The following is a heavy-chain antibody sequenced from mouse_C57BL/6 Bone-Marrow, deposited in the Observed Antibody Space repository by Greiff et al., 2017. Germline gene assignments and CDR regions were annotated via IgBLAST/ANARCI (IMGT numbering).Heavy chain of an antibody. CDR2: ISSGSSPI. V-gene: IGHV5-17*01. J-gene: IGHJ4*01. Sequence: EVQRVESGGGLVKTGGSLTLSCAASGFTFSDYGMNWVRQAPEKGLAWVAYISSGSSPIYYAVTVKGRFTISRDDDKNTLFLQMTSLRSEDTAMYYCARRRKDYAMGYWGQGTSVTVAS. CDR1: GFTFSDYG. CDR3: ARRRKDYAMGY.